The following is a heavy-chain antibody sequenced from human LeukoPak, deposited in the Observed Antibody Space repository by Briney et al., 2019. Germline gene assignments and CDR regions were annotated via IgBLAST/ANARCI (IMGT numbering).Heavy chain of an antibody. CDR2: ITGSGVTT. V-gene: IGHV3-48*01. Sequence: GGSLRLSCAASGFTFNDSDMHWVRQAPGKGLEWVSFITGSGVTTSYADSVKGRFTISRDSAKHSLYLQMNSLRAEDTAVYYCARPTSSGSINSWGQGTLVTVSS. CDR1: GFTFNDSD. D-gene: IGHD6-19*01. J-gene: IGHJ4*02. CDR3: ARPTSSGSINS.